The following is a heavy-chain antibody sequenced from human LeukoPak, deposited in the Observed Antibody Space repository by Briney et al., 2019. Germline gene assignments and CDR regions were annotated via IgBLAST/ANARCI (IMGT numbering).Heavy chain of an antibody. D-gene: IGHD5-12*01. J-gene: IGHJ6*02. Sequence: ASVKVSCKASGYTFTGYYMHWVRQAPGQGLEWMGWINPNSGGTNYAQKFQGWVTMTRDTSISTAYMELSRLRSDDTAVYYCARAEGIVATIVGYYYYYGMDVWGQGTTVTVSS. CDR3: ARAEGIVATIVGYYYYYGMDV. CDR2: INPNSGGT. CDR1: GYTFTGYY. V-gene: IGHV1-2*04.